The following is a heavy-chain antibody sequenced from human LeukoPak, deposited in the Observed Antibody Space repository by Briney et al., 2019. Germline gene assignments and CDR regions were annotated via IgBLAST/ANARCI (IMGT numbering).Heavy chain of an antibody. D-gene: IGHD5-18*01. Sequence: PSETLSLTCTVSGGSISSYYWSWIRQPPGKGLEWIGYIYYSGSTNYNPSLKSRVTISVDTSKNQFSLKLSSVTAADTAVYYCARDGGLQGWFDPWGQGTLVTVSS. V-gene: IGHV4-59*12. CDR1: GGSISSYY. CDR2: IYYSGST. CDR3: ARDGGLQGWFDP. J-gene: IGHJ5*02.